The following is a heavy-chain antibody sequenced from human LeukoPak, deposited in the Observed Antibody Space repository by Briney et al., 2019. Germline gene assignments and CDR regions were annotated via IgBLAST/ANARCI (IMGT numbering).Heavy chain of an antibody. CDR1: GESISGFY. Sequence: SETLSLTCTVSGESISGFYWNWIRQPPGKGLEWIGYIYYSGSTNYNPSLKSRVTISVDTSKNQFSLKLSSVTAADTAVYYCARAGVLRFLRDWGQGTLVTVSS. V-gene: IGHV4-59*01. J-gene: IGHJ4*02. D-gene: IGHD3-3*01. CDR2: IYYSGST. CDR3: ARAGVLRFLRD.